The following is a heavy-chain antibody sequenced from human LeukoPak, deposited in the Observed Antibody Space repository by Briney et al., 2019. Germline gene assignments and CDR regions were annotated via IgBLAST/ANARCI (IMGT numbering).Heavy chain of an antibody. CDR2: ISWNSGSI. CDR1: GFTFSSYS. CDR3: AKGMFGSSLLIDAFDI. J-gene: IGHJ3*02. Sequence: TGGSLRLSCAASGFTFSSYSMNWVRQAPGKGLEWVSGISWNSGSITYAGSVKGRFTISRDNAKNSLSLQMNSLRAEDTAFYYCAKGMFGSSLLIDAFDIWGQGTMVTVFS. D-gene: IGHD3-10*02. V-gene: IGHV3-9*01.